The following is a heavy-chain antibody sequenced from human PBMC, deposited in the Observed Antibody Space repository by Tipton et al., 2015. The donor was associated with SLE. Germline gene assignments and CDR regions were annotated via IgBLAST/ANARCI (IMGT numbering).Heavy chain of an antibody. D-gene: IGHD2-2*01. V-gene: IGHV4-31*03. CDR2: IYYSGST. J-gene: IGHJ4*02. CDR1: GGSISSGGYY. CDR3: ARFEEAMPGVYFDY. Sequence: TLSLTCTVSGGSISSGGYYWSWIRQHPGKGLEWIGYIYYSGSTYYNPSLKSRVTISVDTSKNQFSLKLSSVTAADTAVYYCARFEEAMPGVYFDYCGQGTLVTVSS.